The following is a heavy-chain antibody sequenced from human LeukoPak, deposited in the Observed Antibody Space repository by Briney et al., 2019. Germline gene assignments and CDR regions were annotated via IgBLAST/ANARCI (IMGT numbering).Heavy chain of an antibody. V-gene: IGHV4-59*02. Sequence: SETLSLACTVSSASVSSYYWSWVRQPPGGGLEWIGYISNSGRPSYNPSFKSRVTFSADTSKNHLSLKLNSVTPADTAVYFCARGGAGPLRDWGQGTLVTVSS. CDR2: ISNSGRP. CDR3: ARGGAGPLRD. CDR1: SASVSSYY. D-gene: IGHD3-16*01. J-gene: IGHJ4*02.